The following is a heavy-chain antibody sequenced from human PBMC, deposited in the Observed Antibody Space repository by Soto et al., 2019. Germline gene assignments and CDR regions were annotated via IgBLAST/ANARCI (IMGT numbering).Heavy chain of an antibody. CDR1: GGSISSGGYS. V-gene: IGHV4-30-2*01. D-gene: IGHD3-10*01. Sequence: SETLSLTCAVSGGSISSGGYSWSWIRQPPGKGLEWIGYIYHSGSTYYNPSLKSRVTISVDRSKNQFSLKLSSVTAADTAVYYCAKVDYYGSGSPIPYFDYWGQGTLV. CDR2: IYHSGST. J-gene: IGHJ4*02. CDR3: AKVDYYGSGSPIPYFDY.